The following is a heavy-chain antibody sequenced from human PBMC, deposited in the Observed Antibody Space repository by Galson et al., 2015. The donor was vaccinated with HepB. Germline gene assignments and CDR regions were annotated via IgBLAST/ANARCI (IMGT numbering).Heavy chain of an antibody. CDR1: GDSVSSNSAS. J-gene: IGHJ2*01. V-gene: IGHV6-1*01. Sequence: CAISGDSVSSNSASWNWIRQSPSRGLEWLGGTYYRSKWFNEYGTSVKGRITINPDTSRNQFSLQLNSVTPEDTAVYYCARAGFGANRYFGLWGRGTLVTVSS. CDR2: TYYRSKWFN. CDR3: ARAGFGANRYFGL. D-gene: IGHD4/OR15-4a*01.